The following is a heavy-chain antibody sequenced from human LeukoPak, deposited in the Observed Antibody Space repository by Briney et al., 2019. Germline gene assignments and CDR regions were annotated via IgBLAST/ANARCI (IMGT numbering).Heavy chain of an antibody. J-gene: IGHJ4*02. CDR2: ISSSGSTI. CDR1: GFTFSSYA. V-gene: IGHV3-48*03. D-gene: IGHD3-10*01. CDR3: ARVAGYYGSGSYYS. Sequence: GGSLRLSCAASGFTFSSYAMSWVRQAPGKGLEWVSYISSSGSTIYYADSVKGRFTISRDNAKNSLYLQMNSLRAEDTAVYYCARVAGYYGSGSYYSWGQGTLVTVSS.